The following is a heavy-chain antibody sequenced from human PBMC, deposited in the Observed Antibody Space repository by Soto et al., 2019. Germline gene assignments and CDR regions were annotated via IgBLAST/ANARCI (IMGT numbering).Heavy chain of an antibody. CDR2: TYYRSKWYN. CDR1: GDSVSSNSAA. D-gene: IGHD6-19*01. V-gene: IGHV6-1*01. Sequence: SQTLSLTCAISGDSVSSNSAAWKWIRQSPSRGLEWLGRTYYRSKWYNYYAVSVKSRITINPDTSKNQFSLQLNSVTPEDTSVYYCARGQWLVGDYGMVVWGQGTTVTVS. J-gene: IGHJ6*02. CDR3: ARGQWLVGDYGMVV.